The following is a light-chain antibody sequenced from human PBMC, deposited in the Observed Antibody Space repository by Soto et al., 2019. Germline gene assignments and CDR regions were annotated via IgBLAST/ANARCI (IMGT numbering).Light chain of an antibody. CDR3: SSYTISSTTV. CDR1: SSDIGGYDF. J-gene: IGLJ1*01. Sequence: QSVLTQPASVSGSPGQSLTISCTGTSSDIGGYDFVSWYRQQPGKAPKLLIYEVSHRPSGVSSRFSASKSGNTASLPISGLQAEDEGDYYCSSYTISSTTVFGTGTKLTVL. V-gene: IGLV2-14*01. CDR2: EVS.